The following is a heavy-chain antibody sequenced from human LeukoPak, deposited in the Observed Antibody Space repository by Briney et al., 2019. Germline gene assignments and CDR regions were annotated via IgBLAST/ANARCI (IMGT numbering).Heavy chain of an antibody. Sequence: PGGSLRLSCAASGFTFSNAWMSWVRQAPGKGLEWVGRIKSKTDGGTTDYAAPVKGRFTISRDDSKNTLYLQMNSLKTEDTAVYYCTTDRGVRGVRRVYMDVWGKGTTVTVSS. J-gene: IGHJ6*03. CDR1: GFTFSNAW. CDR2: IKSKTDGGTT. D-gene: IGHD3-10*01. CDR3: TTDRGVRGVRRVYMDV. V-gene: IGHV3-15*01.